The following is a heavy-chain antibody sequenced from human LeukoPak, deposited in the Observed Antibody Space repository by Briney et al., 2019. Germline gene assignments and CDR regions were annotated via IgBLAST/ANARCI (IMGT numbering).Heavy chain of an antibody. V-gene: IGHV1-24*01. CDR3: ATVPAYSSSWYVGYYFGY. CDR2: FDPEDGET. D-gene: IGHD6-13*01. Sequence: ASVKVSCKASGYTFTSYYMHWVRQAPGKGLEWMGGFDPEDGETIYAQKFQGRVTMAEDTSTDTAYMELSSLRSEDTAVYYCATVPAYSSSWYVGYYFGYWGQGTLVTVSS. CDR1: GYTFTSYY. J-gene: IGHJ4*02.